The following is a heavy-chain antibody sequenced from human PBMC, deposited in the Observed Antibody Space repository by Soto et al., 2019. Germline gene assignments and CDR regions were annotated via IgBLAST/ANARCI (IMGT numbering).Heavy chain of an antibody. CDR3: ARDHCSGGSCYHPTSYYYMDV. J-gene: IGHJ6*03. Sequence: ASVKVSCKASGYTFTSYGISWVRQAPGQGLEWMGWISAYNGNTNYAQKLQGRVTMTTDTSTSTAYMELRSLRSDDTAVYYCARDHCSGGSCYHPTSYYYMDVWGKGTTVTVSS. CDR1: GYTFTSYG. D-gene: IGHD2-15*01. V-gene: IGHV1-18*01. CDR2: ISAYNGNT.